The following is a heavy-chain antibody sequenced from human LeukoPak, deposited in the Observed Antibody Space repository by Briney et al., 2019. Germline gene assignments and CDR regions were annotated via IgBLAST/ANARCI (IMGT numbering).Heavy chain of an antibody. J-gene: IGHJ6*03. CDR3: ARDRDYYGSGNYRYMDV. V-gene: IGHV4-4*07. Sequence: SETLSLTCTVSGGSISSYYWSWIRQPAGKGLEWIGRIYTSGSTNYNPSLKSRVTMSVDTSKNQFSLKLSSVTAADTAVYYCARDRDYYGSGNYRYMDVWGKGTTVTISS. CDR2: IYTSGST. CDR1: GGSISSYY. D-gene: IGHD3-10*01.